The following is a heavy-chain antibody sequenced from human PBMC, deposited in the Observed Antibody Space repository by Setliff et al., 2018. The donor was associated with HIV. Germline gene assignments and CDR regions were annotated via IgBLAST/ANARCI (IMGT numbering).Heavy chain of an antibody. CDR3: AREVDVVTTSDAFDI. CDR2: ISQSGST. J-gene: IGHJ3*02. D-gene: IGHD2-21*02. V-gene: IGHV4-30-2*01. CDR1: GGSIRSSGYS. Sequence: KPSETLSLTCAVSGGSIRSSGYSWSWIRQPPGKGLEWIGYISQSGSTYYNPSLKSRVTISVDRSKNQFSLKLTSVTAADTAVYYCAREVDVVTTSDAFDIWGQGTMVTVSS.